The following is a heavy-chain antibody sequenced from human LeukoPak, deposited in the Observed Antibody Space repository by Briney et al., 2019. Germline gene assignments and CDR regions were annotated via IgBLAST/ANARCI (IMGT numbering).Heavy chain of an antibody. CDR3: ARDYYYDSSGQNWFDP. CDR1: GFTVSSNY. CDR2: IYSGGST. D-gene: IGHD3-22*01. Sequence: GGSLRLSCAASGFTVSSNYMSWVRQAPGKGLEWVSVIYSGGSTYYADSVKGRFTISRDNSKNTLYLQMNSLRAEDTAVYYCARDYYYDSSGQNWFDPWGQGTLVTVSS. J-gene: IGHJ5*02. V-gene: IGHV3-53*01.